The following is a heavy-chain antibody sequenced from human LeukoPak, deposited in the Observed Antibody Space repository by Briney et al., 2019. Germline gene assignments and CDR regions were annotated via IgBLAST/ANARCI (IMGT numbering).Heavy chain of an antibody. CDR1: GFTFSSYW. Sequence: GGSLRLSCAASGFTFSSYWMNWVRQAPGKGLEWVANIKQDGSDKYYVDSVKGRFTISRDNSKNSLYLQMNSLRAEDTAVYYCARDTGSGDAFDIWGQGTMVAVSS. D-gene: IGHD3-10*01. V-gene: IGHV3-7*01. J-gene: IGHJ3*02. CDR3: ARDTGSGDAFDI. CDR2: IKQDGSDK.